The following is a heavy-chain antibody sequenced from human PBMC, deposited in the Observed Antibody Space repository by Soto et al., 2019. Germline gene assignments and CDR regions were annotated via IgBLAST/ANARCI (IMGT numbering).Heavy chain of an antibody. Sequence: VQLQESGPGLVKPSETLSLTCTVSCGALSNFYWRWVRQPPGKGLEWIGYIHYRGTTNYNPSLKSRVIMSVNTSKNQFSLTLNSVTAADTAVYYCTRPRTTGWFSPVDSWGQGIPVTVSS. CDR3: TRPRTTGWFSPVDS. CDR2: IHYRGTT. J-gene: IGHJ4*02. D-gene: IGHD6-19*01. V-gene: IGHV4-59*01. CDR1: CGALSNFY.